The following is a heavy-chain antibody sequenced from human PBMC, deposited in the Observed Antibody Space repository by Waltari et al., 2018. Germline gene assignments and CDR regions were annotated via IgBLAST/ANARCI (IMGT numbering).Heavy chain of an antibody. CDR1: GFSIISCYY. Sequence: QVQLQDSGTGLVKPSETLSHTCAGSGFSIISCYYCGWICQTPWKGLEWIGNIYHSGSTHYNPSLKSRVTISVDTSKNQFSLKLSSVTAADTAVYYCARRAAITAAGPTYYMDVWGKGTTVTVSS. CDR3: ARRAAITAAGPTYYMDV. J-gene: IGHJ6*03. CDR2: IYHSGST. V-gene: IGHV4-38-2*01. D-gene: IGHD6-13*01.